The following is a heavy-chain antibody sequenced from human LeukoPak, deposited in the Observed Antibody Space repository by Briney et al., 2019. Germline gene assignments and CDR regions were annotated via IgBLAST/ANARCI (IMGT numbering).Heavy chain of an antibody. CDR2: ISWDGGST. J-gene: IGHJ4*02. V-gene: IGHV3-43D*04. CDR3: ARDRLVKLDCSSTSFYNIDY. D-gene: IGHD2-2*01. CDR1: GFTFDDYA. Sequence: GGPLRLPCAASGFTFDDYAMHWVRQAPGKGLEWFSLISWDGGSTYYADSVKGRFTISRDNSKNSLYLQMNSLRAQATALFYCARDRLVKLDCSSTSFYNIDYWGQGTLVTVSS.